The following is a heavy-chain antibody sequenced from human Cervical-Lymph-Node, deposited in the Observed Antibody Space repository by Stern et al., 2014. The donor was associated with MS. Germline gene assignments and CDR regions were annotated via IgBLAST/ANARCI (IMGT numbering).Heavy chain of an antibody. V-gene: IGHV1-69*01. J-gene: IGHJ1*01. CDR1: GGNFSTYA. CDR3: AGESGVPLDEDEFYFQD. CDR2: IIHVSGHA. D-gene: IGHD1-1*01. Sequence: VQLVQSGAEVKKPGSSVKISCKVSGGNFSTYAISWVRQAPGQGFEWMGGIIHVSGHAHYPQAFQGSLTIPADDTAATAYMILHSLRSEDTAVYYCAGESGVPLDEDEFYFQDWGQGTLVTVS.